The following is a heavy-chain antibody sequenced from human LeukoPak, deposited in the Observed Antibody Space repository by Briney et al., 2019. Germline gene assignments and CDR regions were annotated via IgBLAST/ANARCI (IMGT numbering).Heavy chain of an antibody. CDR1: GFTLSSYA. Sequence: PGGSLRLSCAASGFTLSSYAMSWVRQAPGKGLEWVSLISGNAGSTYYADSVKGRFTISRDNAKNSLYLQMNSLRAEDTAVYYCARDVLRWYPGAYYYGMDVWGQGTTVTVSS. V-gene: IGHV3-23*01. CDR2: ISGNAGST. J-gene: IGHJ6*02. CDR3: ARDVLRWYPGAYYYGMDV. D-gene: IGHD4-23*01.